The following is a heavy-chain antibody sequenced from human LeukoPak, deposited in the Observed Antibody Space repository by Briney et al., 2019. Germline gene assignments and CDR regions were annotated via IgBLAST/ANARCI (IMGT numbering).Heavy chain of an antibody. CDR1: GFTFSSYA. V-gene: IGHV3-23*01. CDR3: AKDYNERGYSYGYIDY. Sequence: GGSLRLSCAASGFTFSSYAMSWVRQAPGKGLEWVSAISGSGGSTYYADSVKGRFTISRDNSKNTLYLQMNSLRAEDTAVYYCAKDYNERGYSYGYIDYWGQGTLVTVSS. J-gene: IGHJ4*02. CDR2: ISGSGGST. D-gene: IGHD5-18*01.